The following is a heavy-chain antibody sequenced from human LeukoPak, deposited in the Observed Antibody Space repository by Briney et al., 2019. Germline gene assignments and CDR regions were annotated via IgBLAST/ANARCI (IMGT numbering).Heavy chain of an antibody. CDR2: IYYSGST. CDR1: GGSISSYY. D-gene: IGHD5-18*01. Sequence: SETLSLTCTVSGGSISSYYWNWIRQPPGKGLEWIGYIYYSGSTNYNPSLKSRVTISVDTSKNQFSLKLSSVTAADTAVYYCARGLGYSYGHGYFDYWGQGTLVTVSS. V-gene: IGHV4-59*01. CDR3: ARGLGYSYGHGYFDY. J-gene: IGHJ4*02.